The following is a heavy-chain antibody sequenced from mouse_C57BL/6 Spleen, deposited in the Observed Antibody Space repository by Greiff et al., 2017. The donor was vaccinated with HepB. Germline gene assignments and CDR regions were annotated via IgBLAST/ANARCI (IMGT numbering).Heavy chain of an antibody. J-gene: IGHJ3*01. Sequence: QVQLQQPGAELVKPGASVKMSCKASGYTFTSYWITWVKQRPGQGLEWIGDIDPGSGSTNYNEKFKSKATLTVDTSSSTAYMQLSSLTSEDSAVYYCARYYDYDVGTPWFAYWGQGTLVTVSA. CDR2: IDPGSGST. V-gene: IGHV1-55*01. CDR1: GYTFTSYW. D-gene: IGHD2-4*01. CDR3: ARYYDYDVGTPWFAY.